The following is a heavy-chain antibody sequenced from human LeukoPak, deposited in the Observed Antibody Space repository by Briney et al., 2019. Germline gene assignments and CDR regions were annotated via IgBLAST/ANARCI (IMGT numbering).Heavy chain of an antibody. CDR1: GFTFSSYG. J-gene: IGHJ6*02. CDR3: AKDSPGAAAGTLMDV. D-gene: IGHD6-13*01. Sequence: GGSLRLSCAASGFTFSSYGMHWVRQAPGKGLEWVAVIWYDGSNKYYADSVKGRFTISRDNSTNTLYLQLNSLRAEDTAVYYCAKDSPGAAAGTLMDVWGQGTTVTVSS. V-gene: IGHV3-33*06. CDR2: IWYDGSNK.